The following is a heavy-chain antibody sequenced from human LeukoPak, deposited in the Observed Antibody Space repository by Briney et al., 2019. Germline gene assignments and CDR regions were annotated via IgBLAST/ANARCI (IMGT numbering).Heavy chain of an antibody. CDR3: ARDGPAMVPLDY. J-gene: IGHJ4*02. CDR1: GFTFSSYW. Sequence: PGGSLRLSCAASGFTFSSYWMHWVRQAPGKGLVWVSRIYSDGSSTNYADSVKGRFTISRDNAKNTLSLQMNSLRVEDTAVYYCARDGPAMVPLDYWGQGTLVTVSS. D-gene: IGHD5-18*01. V-gene: IGHV3-74*01. CDR2: IYSDGSST.